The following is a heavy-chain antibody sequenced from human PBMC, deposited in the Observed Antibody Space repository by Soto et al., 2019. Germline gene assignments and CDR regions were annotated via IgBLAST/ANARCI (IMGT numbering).Heavy chain of an antibody. Sequence: PGGSLRLSCAASRFNFIAYGMHWVRQAPGKGLEWVAGISYHGVNKFYSASMKGRLTVSRDNAKNTFYLQMNSLRPADTALYYCAKARYASGWSGLDTWGQGALVTVSS. CDR2: ISYHGVNK. J-gene: IGHJ5*02. D-gene: IGHD6-19*01. CDR3: AKARYASGWSGLDT. CDR1: RFNFIAYG. V-gene: IGHV3-30*18.